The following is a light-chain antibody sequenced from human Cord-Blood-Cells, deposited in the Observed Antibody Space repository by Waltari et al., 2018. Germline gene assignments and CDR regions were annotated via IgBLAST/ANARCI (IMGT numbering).Light chain of an antibody. CDR1: QSVSSSY. CDR2: GAS. Sequence: EIVLTQSPGTLSLSPGERATLSCRASQSVSSSYLAWYQQKPGQAPMLLIYGASSGATGIPDRFSGSGSGTDFTLTISRLEPEDFAVYYCQQYGSSPVTFGQGTKVEIK. V-gene: IGKV3-20*01. CDR3: QQYGSSPVT. J-gene: IGKJ1*01.